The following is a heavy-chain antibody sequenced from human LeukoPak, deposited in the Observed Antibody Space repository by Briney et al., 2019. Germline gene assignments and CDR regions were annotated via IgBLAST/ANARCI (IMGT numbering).Heavy chain of an antibody. Sequence: GESLKISCKGSGYNFTNYWIGWVRQMPGKGLECMGIIYPGDSDTRYSPSFQGQVTISADKSISTAYLQWSSLKASDTAMYYCARHVHSSSLFALDVWGKGTTVTVSS. CDR2: IYPGDSDT. CDR3: ARHVHSSSLFALDV. CDR1: GYNFTNYW. D-gene: IGHD6-13*01. J-gene: IGHJ6*04. V-gene: IGHV5-51*01.